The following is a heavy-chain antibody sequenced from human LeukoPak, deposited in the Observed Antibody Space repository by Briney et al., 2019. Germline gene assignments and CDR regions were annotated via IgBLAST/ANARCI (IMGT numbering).Heavy chain of an antibody. Sequence: SETLSLTCTVSGGSISSGGYYWSWIRQPPGKGLEWIGYIYHSGSTYYNPSLKSRVTISVDTSKNQFSLKLSSVTAADTAVYYCARDNGDFWSGYSANWFDPWGQGTLVTVSS. J-gene: IGHJ5*02. D-gene: IGHD3-3*01. CDR2: IYHSGST. V-gene: IGHV4-30-2*05. CDR3: ARDNGDFWSGYSANWFDP. CDR1: GGSISSGGYY.